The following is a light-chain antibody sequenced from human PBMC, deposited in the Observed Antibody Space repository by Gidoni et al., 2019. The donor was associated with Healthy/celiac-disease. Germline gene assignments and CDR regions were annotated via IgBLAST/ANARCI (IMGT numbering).Light chain of an antibody. J-gene: IGKJ2*01. CDR2: GAS. CDR1: QSVSST. Sequence: EILITQSSATLSVSQGERATLSSRASQSVSSTLAWYPPNPGQAPRILLYGASTRATGIPAKFSGSGSGREFTLTISSLQYEDFAVYYCQKYDNWPSYTFGQGTKLEIK. V-gene: IGKV3-15*01. CDR3: QKYDNWPSYT.